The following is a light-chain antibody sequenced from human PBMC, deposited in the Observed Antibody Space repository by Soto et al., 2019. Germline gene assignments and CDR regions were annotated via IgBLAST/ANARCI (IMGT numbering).Light chain of an antibody. V-gene: IGKV3-11*01. CDR3: QQRSKWRT. CDR1: QSVSGN. Sequence: ENVLTQSPGTLSLSPGERATLFCRASQSVSGNLAWYQQKPGQAPRLLIYGASTRATGIPARFSGSGFGTDFTLTISSLEPEDFAVYYCQQRSKWRTFGQGTKVDIK. J-gene: IGKJ1*01. CDR2: GAS.